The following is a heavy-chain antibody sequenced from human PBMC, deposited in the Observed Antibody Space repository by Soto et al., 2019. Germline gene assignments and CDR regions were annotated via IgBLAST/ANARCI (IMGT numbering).Heavy chain of an antibody. D-gene: IGHD2-21*02. V-gene: IGHV4-39*01. CDR3: ARQRTSVVTQAYFDS. J-gene: IGHJ4*02. CDR1: GGSISSGGYY. CDR2: IYYSGST. Sequence: SETLCLTCTVAGGSISSGGYYWSWNRHPPGKGLEWIGSIYYSGSTYNNPSLKSRVSMSVDTSKNQFSLKLRSVTAADTALYYCARQRTSVVTQAYFDSWGQGSLVTVSS.